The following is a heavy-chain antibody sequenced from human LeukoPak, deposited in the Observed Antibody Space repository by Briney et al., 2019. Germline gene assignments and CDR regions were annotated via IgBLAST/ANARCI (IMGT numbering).Heavy chain of an antibody. V-gene: IGHV3-21*01. CDR1: GFTFSSYS. J-gene: IGHJ4*02. CDR2: ISSSSSYI. Sequence: KPGGSLRLSCAASGFTFSSYSMNWVRQAPGKGLEWVSSISSSSSYIYYADSVKGRFTISRDNSKNTLYLQMNSLRAEDTAVYYCARVLDGRSYYYDSSGYYDYFDYWGQGTLVTVSS. D-gene: IGHD3-22*01. CDR3: ARVLDGRSYYYDSSGYYDYFDY.